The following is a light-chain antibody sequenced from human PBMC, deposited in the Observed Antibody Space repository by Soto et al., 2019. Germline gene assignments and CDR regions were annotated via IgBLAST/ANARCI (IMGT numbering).Light chain of an antibody. CDR1: SSDVGTYNL. CDR2: EGS. J-gene: IGLJ1*01. CDR3: CSYAGSNTFCV. V-gene: IGLV2-23*01. Sequence: QSVLTQPASVSASPGQSITISCTGTSSDVGTYNLVSWYQQHPGEAPKLMIYEGSKRPSGVSNRFSGSKSGNTASLTISGLQAEDEADYYCCSYAGSNTFCVFGTGTKVTVL.